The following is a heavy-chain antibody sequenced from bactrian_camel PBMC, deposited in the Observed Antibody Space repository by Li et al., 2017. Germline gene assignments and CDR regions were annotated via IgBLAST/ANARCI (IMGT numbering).Heavy chain of an antibody. J-gene: IGHJ4*01. CDR2: IDSFFRT. Sequence: HVQLVESGGGSVQVGGSLRLSCAASGGTSDNYCMGWFRQAPGQERERVGVIDSFFRTTYADSVKGRFTITHDNTKNTHFLEMNNLQPEDSAVYYCAAVSTGPCLSVISRGSPQRGDFQFWGQGTQVTVS. CDR3: AAVSTGPCLSVISRGSPQRGDFQF. D-gene: IGHD7*01. CDR1: GGTSDNYC. V-gene: IGHV3S55*01.